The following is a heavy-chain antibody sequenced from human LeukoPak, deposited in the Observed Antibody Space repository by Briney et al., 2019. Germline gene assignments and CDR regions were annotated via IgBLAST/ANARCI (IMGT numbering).Heavy chain of an antibody. V-gene: IGHV3-23*01. CDR2: ISGSGGST. CDR1: GFTFSSYA. D-gene: IGHD6-13*01. CDR3: AEPVGDGYSSSWELRD. Sequence: HPGGSLRLSCAASGFTFSSYAMSWVRQAPGKGLEWVSAISGSGGSTYYADSVKGRFTISRDNSKNTLYLQMNSLRAEDTAVYYCAEPVGDGYSSSWELRDWGQGTLVTVSS. J-gene: IGHJ4*02.